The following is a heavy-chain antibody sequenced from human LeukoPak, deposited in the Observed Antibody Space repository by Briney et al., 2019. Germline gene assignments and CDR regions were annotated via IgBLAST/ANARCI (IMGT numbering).Heavy chain of an antibody. CDR1: GYTFTSYG. CDR3: ARDDRGGKYSSGWYGY. V-gene: IGHV1-18*04. CDR2: ISAYNGNT. Sequence: ASVTVSCTASGYTFTSYGISWVRQAPGQGLEWMGWISAYNGNTNYAQKLQGRVTMTTDTPTSTAYMELRSLRSDDTAVYYRARDDRGGKYSSGWYGYWGQGTLVTVSS. D-gene: IGHD6-19*01. J-gene: IGHJ4*02.